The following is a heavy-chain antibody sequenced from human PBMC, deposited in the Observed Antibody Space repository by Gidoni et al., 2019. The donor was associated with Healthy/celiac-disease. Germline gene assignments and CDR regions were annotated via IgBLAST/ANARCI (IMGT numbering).Heavy chain of an antibody. V-gene: IGHV3-21*01. CDR2: ISSSVSYI. J-gene: IGHJ6*02. Sequence: EVQLVESGGGLVMPGGSLRLSCAASGFTFSSDSMNWVRQAPGKGLQWVSSISSSVSYIYYADSVKGRFTISRDNAKNSLYLQMNSLRAEDTAVYDCARDLVVVPADYYYYYGMDVWGQGTTVTVSS. CDR3: ARDLVVVPADYYYYYGMDV. CDR1: GFTFSSDS. D-gene: IGHD2-2*01.